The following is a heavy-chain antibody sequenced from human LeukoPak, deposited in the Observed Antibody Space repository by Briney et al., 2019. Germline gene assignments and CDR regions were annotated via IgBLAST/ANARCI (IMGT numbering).Heavy chain of an antibody. CDR3: ARGARGSGTASDY. J-gene: IGHJ4*02. Sequence: GGSLRLSCAASGFAFGHYTMHWVRQAPGKGLEWVSLISWDGGNTYYADSVKGRFTISRDNAKNTLHLQMNSLRAEDTAVYYCARGARGSGTASDYWGQGTLVTVSS. D-gene: IGHD3-10*01. CDR2: ISWDGGNT. V-gene: IGHV3-43*01. CDR1: GFAFGHYT.